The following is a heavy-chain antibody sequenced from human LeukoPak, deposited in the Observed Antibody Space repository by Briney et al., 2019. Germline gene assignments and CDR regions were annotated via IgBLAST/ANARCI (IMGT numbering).Heavy chain of an antibody. V-gene: IGHV3-30*04. CDR3: ARDQGATLVRGVTPYLDY. Sequence: TGGSLRLSCAASGFTFSSYAMYWVRQAPGKGLEWESIISYDGSDEKFADSVKGRFTISRDNSKNMVFLQMNSPRAEDTAVYYCARDQGATLVRGVTPYLDYWGQGTLVSVSS. CDR1: GFTFSSYA. J-gene: IGHJ4*02. CDR2: ISYDGSDE. D-gene: IGHD3-10*01.